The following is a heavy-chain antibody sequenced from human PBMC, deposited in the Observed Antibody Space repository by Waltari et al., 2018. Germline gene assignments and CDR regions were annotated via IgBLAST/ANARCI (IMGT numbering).Heavy chain of an antibody. Sequence: QVQLQESGPGLVKPSETLSLPCSVSGYSISSGYYWGWIRQPPGKGLEWIGSIYHSGSTYYNPSLKSRVTISVDTSKNQFSLKLSSVTAADTAVYYCARLSREVTTDYWGQGTLVTVSS. V-gene: IGHV4-38-2*01. CDR2: IYHSGST. D-gene: IGHD3-3*01. CDR1: GYSISSGYY. J-gene: IGHJ4*02. CDR3: ARLSREVTTDY.